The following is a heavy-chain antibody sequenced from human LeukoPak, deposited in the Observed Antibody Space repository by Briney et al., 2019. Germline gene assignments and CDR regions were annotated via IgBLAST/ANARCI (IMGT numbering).Heavy chain of an antibody. D-gene: IGHD7-27*01. J-gene: IGHJ3*02. CDR3: ARDRGTGGGLDAFDI. CDR1: GGTFSSYA. CDR2: IIPIFGTA. Sequence: ASVKVSCKASGGTFSSYAISWVRQAPGQGLEWMGGIIPIFGTANYAQKFQGRVTITADESTSTAYMELSSLRSEDTAVYYCARDRGTGGGLDAFDIWGQGTMVTVSS. V-gene: IGHV1-69*13.